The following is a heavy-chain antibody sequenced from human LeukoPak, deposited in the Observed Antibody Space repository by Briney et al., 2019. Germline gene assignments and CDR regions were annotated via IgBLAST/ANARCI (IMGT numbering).Heavy chain of an antibody. D-gene: IGHD7-27*01. CDR2: IYYSGST. V-gene: IGHV4-59*08. CDR3: ARRHWGPIDY. Sequence: SETLSLTCTVSGGSISSYYWSWIRQPPGKGLEWIGYIYYSGSTNYNPSLKSRVTISVDTTKNHFSLKLSSVTAADTAVYYCARRHWGPIDYWGQGTLVTVSS. CDR1: GGSISSYY. J-gene: IGHJ4*02.